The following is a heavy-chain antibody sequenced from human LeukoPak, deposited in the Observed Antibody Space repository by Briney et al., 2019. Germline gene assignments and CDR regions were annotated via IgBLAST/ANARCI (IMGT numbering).Heavy chain of an antibody. V-gene: IGHV3-21*01. D-gene: IGHD6-25*01. CDR2: ISSSSDI. CDR3: VRGVSSGEDY. Sequence: PGGSLRLSCAASGFTFSRYSLNWVRQAPGKGLEWVSSISSSSDIYYADSVKGRFTISRDNAKNSLYLQVNSLRAEDTAVYFCVRGVSSGEDYWGQGTLVTVSS. J-gene: IGHJ4*02. CDR1: GFTFSRYS.